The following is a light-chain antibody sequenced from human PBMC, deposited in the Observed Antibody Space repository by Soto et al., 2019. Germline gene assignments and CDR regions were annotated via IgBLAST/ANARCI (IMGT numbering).Light chain of an antibody. J-gene: IGLJ3*02. V-gene: IGLV1-40*01. CDR2: GNN. CDR1: RSNIGTGYD. Sequence: QSVLTQPPSVSGAPGQRVTISCTGSRSNIGTGYDVHWYQQIPGTAPKLLIYGNNNRPSGVPDRFSGSKSGTSASLAITGLQAEDEADYYCPSYDSSLSGWVFGGGTKLTVL. CDR3: PSYDSSLSGWV.